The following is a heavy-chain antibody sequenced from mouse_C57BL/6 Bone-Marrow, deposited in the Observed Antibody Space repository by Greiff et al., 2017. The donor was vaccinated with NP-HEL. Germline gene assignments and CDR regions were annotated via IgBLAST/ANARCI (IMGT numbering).Heavy chain of an antibody. D-gene: IGHD2-4*01. CDR2: ISSGSSTI. CDR1: GFTFSDYG. J-gene: IGHJ3*01. V-gene: IGHV5-17*01. CDR3: AVYYDTLFAY. Sequence: EVKLVESGGGLVKPGGSLKLSCAASGFTFSDYGMHWVRQAPEKGLEWVAYISSGSSTIYYADTVKGRFTISRDNAKNTLFLQMTSLRSEDTAMYYCAVYYDTLFAYWGQGTLVTVSA.